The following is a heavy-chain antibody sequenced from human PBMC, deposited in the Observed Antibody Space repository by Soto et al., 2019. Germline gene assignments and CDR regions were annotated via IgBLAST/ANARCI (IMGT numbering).Heavy chain of an antibody. J-gene: IGHJ4*02. CDR2: INAGNGNT. V-gene: IGHV1-3*01. D-gene: IGHD4-4*01. CDR3: ASELQGLYCFDY. Sequence: QVQVVQSGAEVKKPGASVKVSCKASEYTFTSYVIHWVRQAPGQSLEWMGRINAGNGNTKYSQKFQGRVTITKDTSPSTAYMELSSLRSEDTAVDACASELQGLYCFDYRGQGTPVTVSS. CDR1: EYTFTSYV.